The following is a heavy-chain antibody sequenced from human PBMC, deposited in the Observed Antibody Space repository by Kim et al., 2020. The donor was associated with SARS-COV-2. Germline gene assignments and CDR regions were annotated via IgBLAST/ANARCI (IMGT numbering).Heavy chain of an antibody. CDR2: IYSGGST. V-gene: IGHV3-53*01. CDR3: ARAEYGYSLKY. J-gene: IGHJ4*02. Sequence: GGSLRLSCAASGFTVSSNYMSWVRQAPGKGLEWVSVIYSGGSTYYADSVKGRFTISRDNSKNTLYLQMNSLRAEDTAVYYCARAEYGYSLKYWGREPWSPSPQ. D-gene: IGHD5-18*01. CDR1: GFTVSSNY.